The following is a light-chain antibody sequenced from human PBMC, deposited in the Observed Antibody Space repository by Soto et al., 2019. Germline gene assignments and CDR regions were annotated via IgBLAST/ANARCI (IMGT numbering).Light chain of an antibody. Sequence: QSVLTQSPSASASLGASVKLTCTLSSGHSSYAIAWHQQQPEKGPRYLMKLNSDGSDNKGDGIPDRFSGSSSGAERYLTISSLQSEDEADYYCQTWDTGIHVVFGGGTKLTVL. CDR3: QTWDTGIHVV. J-gene: IGLJ2*01. CDR2: LNSDGSD. CDR1: SGHSSYA. V-gene: IGLV4-69*01.